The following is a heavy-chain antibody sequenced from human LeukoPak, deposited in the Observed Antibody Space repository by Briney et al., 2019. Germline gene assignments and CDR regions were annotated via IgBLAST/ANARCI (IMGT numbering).Heavy chain of an antibody. J-gene: IGHJ5*02. Sequence: GGSLRLSCAASGFTFSSYAMSWVRQAPGKGLEWVSAISGSGGSTYYADSVKGRFTISRDNSKNTLYLQMNSLRAEDTAVYYCAKDLGIVVVINGNWFDPWGQGTLVTVSS. V-gene: IGHV3-23*01. CDR2: ISGSGGST. D-gene: IGHD3-22*01. CDR3: AKDLGIVVVINGNWFDP. CDR1: GFTFSSYA.